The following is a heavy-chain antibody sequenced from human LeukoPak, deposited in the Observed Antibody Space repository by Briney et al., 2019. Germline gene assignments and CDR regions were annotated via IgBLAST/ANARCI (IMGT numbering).Heavy chain of an antibody. CDR1: GYTLTGYY. J-gene: IGHJ6*03. D-gene: IGHD2-2*02. CDR2: INPNSGGT. Sequence: GASVKVSCKASGYTLTGYYMHWVRQTPGQGLEWMGWINPNSGGTNYAQKFQGRVTMTRDTSISTAYMELSRLRSDDTAVYYCARGPVVVLAAIGPGLLYYYDYMDVWGKGTTVTVSS. V-gene: IGHV1-2*02. CDR3: ARGPVVVLAAIGPGLLYYYDYMDV.